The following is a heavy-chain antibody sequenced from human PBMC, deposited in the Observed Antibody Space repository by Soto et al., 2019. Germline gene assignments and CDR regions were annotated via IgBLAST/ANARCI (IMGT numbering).Heavy chain of an antibody. V-gene: IGHV4-31*03. CDR2: IYYSGST. CDR3: ARVGGINWLDP. CDR1: GGSISSGGYY. D-gene: IGHD1-20*01. J-gene: IGHJ5*02. Sequence: TLSLTCTVSGGSISSGGYYWSWIRQHPGKGLEWIGYIYYSGSTYYNPSLKSRVTISVDTSKNQFSLKLSSVTAADTAAYYCARVGGINWLDPWGQGTLVTVSS.